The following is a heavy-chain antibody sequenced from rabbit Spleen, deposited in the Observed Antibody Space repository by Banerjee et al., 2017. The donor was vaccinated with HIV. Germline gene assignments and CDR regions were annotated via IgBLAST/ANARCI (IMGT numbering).Heavy chain of an antibody. J-gene: IGHJ4*01. V-gene: IGHV1S40*01. CDR3: TRDAAGREDFNL. CDR2: IDVAKSGNT. CDR1: GLDLSSRYW. Sequence: QSLEESGGDLVKPGASLTLTCKASGLDLSSRYWVCWVRQAPGKGLEWIACIDVAKSGNTYYASWAKGRFTISKTSSTTVALQVPSLTAADTATYFCTRDAAGREDFNLWGPGTLVTVS. D-gene: IGHD4-2*01.